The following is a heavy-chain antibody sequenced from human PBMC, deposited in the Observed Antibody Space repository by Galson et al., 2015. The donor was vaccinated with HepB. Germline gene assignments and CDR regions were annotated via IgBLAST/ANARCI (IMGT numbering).Heavy chain of an antibody. J-gene: IGHJ4*02. D-gene: IGHD3-10*01. V-gene: IGHV1-3*04. CDR3: ARAPTIPFGELFQPFTL. CDR1: GYNFSNYN. Sequence: PVKVSCKAPGYNFSNYNMHWARQAHRQSLEWMGWIKTGNGHTNYSQRFKGRVTITRDTSASTAYMGLSRLRSEDTAVYYCARAPTIPFGELFQPFTLWDLGTLVTFSS. CDR2: IKTGNGHT.